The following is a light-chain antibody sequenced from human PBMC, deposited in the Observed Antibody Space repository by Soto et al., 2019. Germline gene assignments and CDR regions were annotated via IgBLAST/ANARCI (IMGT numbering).Light chain of an antibody. CDR2: HAS. CDR1: QGIRND. V-gene: IGKV1-16*01. CDR3: QHYNSYGT. Sequence: DIQMTQSPSSLAGAIRDRVTITCRASQGIRNDLGWFQQKPGKAPKILIYHASSLETGVPSRFSGSGSGTEFTLTISSLQPDDFATYYCQHYNSYGTFGQGTKVDIK. J-gene: IGKJ1*01.